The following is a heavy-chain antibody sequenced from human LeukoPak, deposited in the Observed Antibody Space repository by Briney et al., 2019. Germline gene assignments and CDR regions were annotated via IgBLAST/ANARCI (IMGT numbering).Heavy chain of an antibody. CDR3: ASNIAVAGQGYWYFDL. CDR2: INPNSGGT. Sequence: GASVKVSCKASGYTFTGYYMHWVRQAPGQGLEWMGWINPNSGGTNYAQKFQGRVTMTRDTSISTAYMELSRLRSDDTAVYYCASNIAVAGQGYWYFDLWGRGTLVTVPS. V-gene: IGHV1-2*02. CDR1: GYTFTGYY. J-gene: IGHJ2*01. D-gene: IGHD6-19*01.